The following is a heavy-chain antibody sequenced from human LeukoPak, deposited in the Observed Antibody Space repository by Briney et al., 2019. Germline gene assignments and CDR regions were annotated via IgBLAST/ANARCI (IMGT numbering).Heavy chain of an antibody. CDR3: ARDKGGDYGDVHGPLGY. V-gene: IGHV3-21*01. Sequence: GGSLRLSCAASGFTFSSYSMNWVRQAPGKGLEWVSSISSSSSYIYYADSVKGRFTISRDNAKNSLYLQMNSLRAVDTAVYYCARDKGGDYGDVHGPLGYWGQGTLVTVSS. CDR1: GFTFSSYS. D-gene: IGHD4-17*01. J-gene: IGHJ4*02. CDR2: ISSSSSYI.